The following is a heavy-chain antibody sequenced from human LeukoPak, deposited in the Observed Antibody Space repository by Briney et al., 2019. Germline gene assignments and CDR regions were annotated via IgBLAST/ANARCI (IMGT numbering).Heavy chain of an antibody. CDR3: ATGGGSGWYDY. CDR2: ISSSSSYI. J-gene: IGHJ4*02. D-gene: IGHD6-19*01. V-gene: IGHV3-21*01. CDR1: GFTFSSYT. Sequence: GGSLRLSCAASGFTFSSYTMNWVRQAPGKGLEWVSSISSSSSYIYYADSVKGRFTISRDNAKNSLYLQMNSLRAEDTAVYFCATGGGSGWYDYWGQGTLVTVSS.